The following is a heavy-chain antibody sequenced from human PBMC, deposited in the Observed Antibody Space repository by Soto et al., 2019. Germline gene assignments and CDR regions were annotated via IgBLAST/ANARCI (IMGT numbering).Heavy chain of an antibody. V-gene: IGHV4-59*08. J-gene: IGHJ4*02. D-gene: IGHD1-26*01. CDR1: GGSISSYY. Sequence: ASETLSLTCTVSGGSISSYYWSWIRQPPGKGLEWIGYIYYSGSTNYNPSLKSRVTISVDTSKNQFSLKLSSVTAADTAVYYCARQAYSGSYSRGGFDYWGQGTLVTVSS. CDR2: IYYSGST. CDR3: ARQAYSGSYSRGGFDY.